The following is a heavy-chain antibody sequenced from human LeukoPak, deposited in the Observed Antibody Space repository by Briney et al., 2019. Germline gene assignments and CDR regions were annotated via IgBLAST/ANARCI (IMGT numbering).Heavy chain of an antibody. V-gene: IGHV3-23*01. Sequence: GGSLRLSCAASGFTFSNYAMSWVRQAPGKGLEWVSTINDRGIATYYADSVKGRSTISRDNSKNTLSLQVSSLRAEDTAIYYCAKGLKTAVGPYKGYHYYMDVWGKGTTVTVSS. D-gene: IGHD5-18*01. CDR1: GFTFSNYA. CDR3: AKGLKTAVGPYKGYHYYMDV. J-gene: IGHJ6*03. CDR2: INDRGIAT.